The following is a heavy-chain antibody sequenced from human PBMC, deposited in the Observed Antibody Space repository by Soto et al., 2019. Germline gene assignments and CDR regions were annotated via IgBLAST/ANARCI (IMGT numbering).Heavy chain of an antibody. CDR2: VKYDGSQT. V-gene: IGHV3-7*01. D-gene: IGHD1-1*01. CDR1: GFTFSSYW. Sequence: PGGSLRLSCAGSGFTFSSYWMSWVRQAPGQGLEWVANVKYDGSQTYYVGSVKGRFTISRDNAKNSLYLQMNSLRAEDTAVYYCTRDFQGPLDYGMDVWGQGTTVTVSS. J-gene: IGHJ6*02. CDR3: TRDFQGPLDYGMDV.